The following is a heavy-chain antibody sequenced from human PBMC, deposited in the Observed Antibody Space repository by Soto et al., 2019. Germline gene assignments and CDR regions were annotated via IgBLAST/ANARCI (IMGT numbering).Heavy chain of an antibody. J-gene: IGHJ4*02. CDR3: VRDWGYDSPKKFDY. Sequence: ASVKLSCKASGYTFTSYGLTWVRQAPGQGLEWMGRISAYNGNTNYAEKLQGRVTMTTDTSTSTAYMELRSLRSDDTAVYYCVRDWGYDSPKKFDYWGQGTLVTVSS. V-gene: IGHV1-18*01. CDR2: ISAYNGNT. D-gene: IGHD5-12*01. CDR1: GYTFTSYG.